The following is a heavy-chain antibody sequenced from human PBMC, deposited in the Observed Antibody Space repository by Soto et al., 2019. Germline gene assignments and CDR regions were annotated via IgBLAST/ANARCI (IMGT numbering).Heavy chain of an antibody. V-gene: IGHV3-23*01. CDR1: GFTFSIYA. Sequence: EVQLLESGGGLVQPGGSLRLSCAASGFTFSIYAMSWVRQAPGKGLEWVSAISGSGGSTYYADSVKGRFTISRDNSENTLYLQMNSLRAEDTAIYFCAKLGPGGDYFTPLSDAFDIWGHGTVVTVSS. CDR3: AKLGPGGDYFTPLSDAFDI. J-gene: IGHJ3*02. D-gene: IGHD4-17*01. CDR2: ISGSGGST.